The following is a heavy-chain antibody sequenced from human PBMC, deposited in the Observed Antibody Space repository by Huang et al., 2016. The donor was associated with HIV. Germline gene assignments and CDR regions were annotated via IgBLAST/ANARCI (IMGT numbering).Heavy chain of an antibody. CDR1: GFSFITYG. V-gene: IGHV3-30*18. CDR3: AKDGADEEWDIDY. J-gene: IGHJ4*02. D-gene: IGHD1-26*01. Sequence: VQLVESGGGVVQPGRSLRLACAASGFSFITYGLHWVRQAPGKGVEWVAVISYDGSNKYYAHSVKGRFTISRDTSENKVYLQMNSLRHEDTAVYYCAKDGADEEWDIDYWGQGTLVTVSS. CDR2: ISYDGSNK.